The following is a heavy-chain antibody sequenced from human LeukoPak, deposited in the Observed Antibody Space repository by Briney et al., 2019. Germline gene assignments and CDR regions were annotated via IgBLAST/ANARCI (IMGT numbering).Heavy chain of an antibody. CDR1: GGSISSGSYY. J-gene: IGHJ5*02. D-gene: IGHD4-11*01. Sequence: SETLSLTCTVSGGSISSGSYYWSWIRQPAGKGLEWIGRIYTSGSTNYNPSLKSRVTISVDTSKNQFSLKLSSVTAADTAVYYCARDRWGPMTTVIAAGFDPWGQGTLVTVSS. CDR2: IYTSGST. CDR3: ARDRWGPMTTVIAAGFDP. V-gene: IGHV4-61*02.